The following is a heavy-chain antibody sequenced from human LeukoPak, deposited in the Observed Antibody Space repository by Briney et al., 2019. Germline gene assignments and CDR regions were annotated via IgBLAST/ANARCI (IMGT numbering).Heavy chain of an antibody. CDR1: GFTFSSYW. D-gene: IGHD4-23*01. V-gene: IGHV3-74*01. J-gene: IGHJ4*02. CDR2: IASDGSST. CDR3: ARGRPHGNDY. Sequence: GGSPRLSCAASGFTFSSYWMNWVRQAPGKGLVWVSRIASDGSSTTYADSVKGRFSISRDNAKNTLYLQMNSLRVGDTAVYYCARGRPHGNDYWGQGTLVTVSS.